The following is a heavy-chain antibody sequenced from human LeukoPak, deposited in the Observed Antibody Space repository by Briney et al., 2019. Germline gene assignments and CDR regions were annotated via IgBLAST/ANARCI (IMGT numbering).Heavy chain of an antibody. CDR1: GFTFEDYD. CDR3: ARDRNDYDFWSGYSMSYFDY. D-gene: IGHD3-3*01. V-gene: IGHV3-20*04. J-gene: IGHJ4*02. CDR2: TKWNGGST. Sequence: GGSLRLSCAASGFTFEDYDMNWVRQAPGKGLEWVSGTKWNGGSTGYADSVRGRFTISRDNAKNSLYLQVNSLRAEDTALYYCARDRNDYDFWSGYSMSYFDYWGQGTLVTVSS.